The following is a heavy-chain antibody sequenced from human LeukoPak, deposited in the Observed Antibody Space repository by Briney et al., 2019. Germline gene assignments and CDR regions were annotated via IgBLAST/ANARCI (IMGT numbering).Heavy chain of an antibody. CDR1: GGSISSYY. V-gene: IGHV4-59*08. J-gene: IGHJ4*02. Sequence: PSETLSLTCTVSGGSISSYYWNWIRQPPGKGLEWIAYMYYSGNINYNPSLKSRVTISVDTSKNQFSLKLSSVTAADMAVYYCAADLPSGSYRFDYWGQGTPVTVSS. CDR3: AADLPSGSYRFDY. CDR2: MYYSGNI. D-gene: IGHD1-26*01.